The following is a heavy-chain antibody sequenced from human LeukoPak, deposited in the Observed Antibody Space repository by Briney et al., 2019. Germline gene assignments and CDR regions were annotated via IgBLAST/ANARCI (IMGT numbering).Heavy chain of an antibody. D-gene: IGHD3-16*01. CDR1: GGSFSGYY. V-gene: IGHV4-34*01. J-gene: IGHJ4*02. Sequence: SETLSLTCAVYGGSFSGYYWSWIRQPPGKGLEWIGEINHSGSTNYNPSLKSRVTISVDTSKNQFSLKLSSVTAADTAVYYCASSGLREYDYVWGSSPGYWGQGTLVTVSS. CDR3: ASSGLREYDYVWGSSPGY. CDR2: INHSGST.